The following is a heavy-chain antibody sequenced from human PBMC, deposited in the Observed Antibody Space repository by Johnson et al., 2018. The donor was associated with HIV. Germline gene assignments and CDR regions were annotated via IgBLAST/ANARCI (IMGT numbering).Heavy chain of an antibody. CDR1: GFTFSSYA. CDR2: ISGSGGST. D-gene: IGHD3-10*01. CDR3: ARGVRFGYYGSGSYYDPPI. V-gene: IGHV3-23*04. Sequence: VQLVESGGGLVQPGGSLRLSCAASGFTFSSYAMSWVRQAPGKGLEWVSAISGSGGSTYYADSVKGRFTISRDNSKNTLYLQMNSLRAEDTAVYYCARGVRFGYYGSGSYYDPPIWGQGTMVTVSS. J-gene: IGHJ3*02.